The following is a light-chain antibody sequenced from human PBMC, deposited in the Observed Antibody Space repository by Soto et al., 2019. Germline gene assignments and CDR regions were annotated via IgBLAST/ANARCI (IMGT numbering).Light chain of an antibody. J-gene: IGKJ4*01. CDR2: WAS. CDR1: QSVLYSSNNKNY. CDR3: QQYYRTPLT. V-gene: IGKV4-1*01. Sequence: DIVMTQSPDSLAVSLGERATINCKSSQSVLYSSNNKNYLAWYTQKPGQPPKLLISWASTRESGVPDRFSGGGSGTDFSLTISSLQAEDVAVYVCQQYYRTPLTFGGGTKVEIK.